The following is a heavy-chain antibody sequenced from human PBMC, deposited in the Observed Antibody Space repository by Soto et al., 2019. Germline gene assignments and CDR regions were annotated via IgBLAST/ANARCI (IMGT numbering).Heavy chain of an antibody. Sequence: GESLKISCAASGFTVSSNYMSWVRQAPGKGLEWVSVIYSGGSTYYADSVKGRFTISRDNSKNTLYLQMNSLRAEDTAVYYCARDPPGGGISGRHYYYGMDVWGQGTTVTVSS. CDR1: GFTVSSNY. D-gene: IGHD2-15*01. V-gene: IGHV3-53*01. CDR2: IYSGGST. CDR3: ARDPPGGGISGRHYYYGMDV. J-gene: IGHJ6*02.